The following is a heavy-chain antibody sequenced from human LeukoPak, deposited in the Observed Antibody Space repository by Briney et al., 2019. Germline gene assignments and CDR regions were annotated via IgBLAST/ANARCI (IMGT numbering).Heavy chain of an antibody. CDR3: ARDLNSDSSGYFGY. CDR1: GYTFTSYG. V-gene: IGHV1-18*01. CDR2: ISAYNGNT. J-gene: IGHJ4*02. Sequence: GASVEVSCKASGYTFTSYGISWVRQAPGQGLEWMGWISAYNGNTNYAQKLQGRVTMTTDTSTSTAYMELSSLRSEDTAVYYCARDLNSDSSGYFGYWGQGTLVTVSS. D-gene: IGHD3-22*01.